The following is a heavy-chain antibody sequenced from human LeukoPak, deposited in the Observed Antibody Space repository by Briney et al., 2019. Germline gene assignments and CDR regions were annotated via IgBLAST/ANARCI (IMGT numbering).Heavy chain of an antibody. CDR2: ISGSSSNT. CDR3: ARATGTWGHDGFDI. J-gene: IGHJ3*02. V-gene: IGHV1-18*01. CDR1: GYTFMSHG. D-gene: IGHD3-16*01. Sequence: GASERLSCKAYGYTFMSHGISWVRQAPGQGLEWMGWISGSSSNTNYAQRLQGRGTMTTDTSTTTAYMELRSLRSDDTAVYYCARATGTWGHDGFDIWGQGTIVTVTS.